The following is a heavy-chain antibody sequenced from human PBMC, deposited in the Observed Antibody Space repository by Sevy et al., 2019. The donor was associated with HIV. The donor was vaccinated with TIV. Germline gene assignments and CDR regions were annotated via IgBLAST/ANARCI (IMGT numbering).Heavy chain of an antibody. Sequence: GGSLRLSCAASEFIFSSFAMGWVRQGPRKGLEWISVISASGDYTYYADSVKGRFTISRDNSKNTLFLQMNSLRAEDTAIFYCAKKMGGGSGMAFLIDYWGQGTLVTVSS. CDR2: ISASGDYT. J-gene: IGHJ4*02. D-gene: IGHD1-20*01. CDR3: AKKMGGGSGMAFLIDY. V-gene: IGHV3-23*01. CDR1: EFIFSSFA.